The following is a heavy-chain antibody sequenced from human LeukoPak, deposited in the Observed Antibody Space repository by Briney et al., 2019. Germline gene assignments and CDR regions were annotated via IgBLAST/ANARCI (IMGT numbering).Heavy chain of an antibody. CDR2: IYTSGST. J-gene: IGHJ4*02. D-gene: IGHD5-12*01. V-gene: IGHV4-4*07. CDR1: GGSISSYY. CDR3: ARFPDIVATDWVAPADDY. Sequence: ASETLSLTCTVSGGSISSYYWSWIRQPAGKGLEWIGRIYTSGSTNYNPSLKSRVTMSVDTSKNQFSLKLSSVTAADTAVYYCARFPDIVATDWVAPADDYWGQGTLVTVSS.